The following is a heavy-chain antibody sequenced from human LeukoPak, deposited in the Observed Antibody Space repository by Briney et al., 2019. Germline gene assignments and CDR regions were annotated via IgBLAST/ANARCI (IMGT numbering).Heavy chain of an antibody. CDR2: IKEDESEK. D-gene: IGHD3-10*01. J-gene: IGHJ6*03. Sequence: GGSLRLSCAASGFTFSSYWMSWVRQAPGKGLEWVANIKEDESEKYVDSVKGRFTISRDNSKNTLYLQMNSLRAEDTAVYYCAKSAPSMVRGVIIGYYYYYMDVWGKGTTVTISS. CDR1: GFTFSSYW. V-gene: IGHV3-7*03. CDR3: AKSAPSMVRGVIIGYYYYYMDV.